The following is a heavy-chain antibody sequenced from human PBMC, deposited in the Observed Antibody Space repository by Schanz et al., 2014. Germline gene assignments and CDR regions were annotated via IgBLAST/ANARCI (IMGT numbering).Heavy chain of an antibody. CDR1: GGPFSGY. CDR3: ARTFRCGGGECSTWAD. D-gene: IGHD2-21*01. Sequence: QVQLQQWGAGLLKPSETLSLTCAVSGGPFSGYWGWIRQPPGKGLEWIGEINHSGSTNYNPTLKSRGTISVDTSRNQFSLKLSSVTAADTAVYYCARTFRCGGGECSTWADWGQGTLVTVSS. J-gene: IGHJ4*02. V-gene: IGHV4-34*01. CDR2: INHSGST.